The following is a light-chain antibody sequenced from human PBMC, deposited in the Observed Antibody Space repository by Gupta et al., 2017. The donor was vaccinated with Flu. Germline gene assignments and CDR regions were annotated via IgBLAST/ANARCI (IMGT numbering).Light chain of an antibody. CDR1: QSVLYSSNNRNF. J-gene: IGKJ2*01. CDR2: WAS. CDR3: QQDYTIPPT. V-gene: IGKV4-1*01. Sequence: SLGERATINCKSSQSVLYSSNNRNFLAWFQQKPGQPPKLLMYWASTRESGVPDRFSGGGSGTEFTLTISSLQAEDVAVYYCQQDYTIPPTFGRGTKLEIK.